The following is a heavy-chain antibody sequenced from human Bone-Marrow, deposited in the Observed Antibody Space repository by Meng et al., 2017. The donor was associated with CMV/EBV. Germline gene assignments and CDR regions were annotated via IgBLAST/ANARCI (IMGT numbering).Heavy chain of an antibody. D-gene: IGHD6-6*01. CDR3: ARAAAARPFDP. CDR2: INPSGGST. CDR1: GYTFTSYY. Sequence: ASVKVSCKASGYTFTSYYMHWVRQAPGQGLEWMGIINPSGGSTSYAQKFQGRVTITADKSTSTAYMELSSLRSEDTAVYYCARAAAARPFDPWGQGTLVTVSS. V-gene: IGHV1-46*01. J-gene: IGHJ5*02.